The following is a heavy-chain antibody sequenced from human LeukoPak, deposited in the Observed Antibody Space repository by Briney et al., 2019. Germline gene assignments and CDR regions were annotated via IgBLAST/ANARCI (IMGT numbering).Heavy chain of an antibody. J-gene: IGHJ6*02. V-gene: IGHV3-21*01. Sequence: GGSLRLSCAASGFTFSSYSMNWVRQAPGKGLEWVSSISSSSSYIYYADSVKGRFTISRDNAKNSLYLQMNSLRAEDTAVYYCARDRHCANGVCHNSAGMDVWGQGTTVTVSS. CDR3: ARDRHCANGVCHNSAGMDV. D-gene: IGHD2-8*01. CDR1: GFTFSSYS. CDR2: ISSSSSYI.